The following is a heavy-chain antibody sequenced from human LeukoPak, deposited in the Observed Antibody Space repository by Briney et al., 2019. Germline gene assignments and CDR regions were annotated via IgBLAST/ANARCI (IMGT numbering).Heavy chain of an antibody. D-gene: IGHD1-26*01. J-gene: IGHJ4*02. CDR2: ISGSGGSP. Sequence: GGSLRLSCSASGFTFSRYAMSWVRQAPGKGLEWVSAISGSGGSPYNADAVKGRFTISRDNSKNTLYRQMNSLRAEDTAVYYCAKSVGARGIDYWGQGTLVTVSS. V-gene: IGHV3-23*01. CDR3: AKSVGARGIDY. CDR1: GFTFSRYA.